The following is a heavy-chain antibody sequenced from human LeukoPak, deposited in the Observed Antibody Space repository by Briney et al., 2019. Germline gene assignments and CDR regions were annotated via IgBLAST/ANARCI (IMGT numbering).Heavy chain of an antibody. J-gene: IGHJ6*04. D-gene: IGHD3-10*01. CDR3: ARDRMVRGVIVYGMDV. V-gene: IGHV1-69*13. CDR1: GGTFSSFA. CDR2: IIPIFGIA. Sequence: GASVKVSCKASGGTFSSFAISWVRQAPGQGLEWRGGIIPIFGIANYAQKFQGRVTITADESTSTAYMELISLRSEDTAVYFCARDRMVRGVIVYGMDVWGKGTTVIVSS.